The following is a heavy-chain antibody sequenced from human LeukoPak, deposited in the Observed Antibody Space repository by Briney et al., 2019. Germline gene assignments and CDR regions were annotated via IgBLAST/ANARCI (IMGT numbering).Heavy chain of an antibody. CDR2: IYYSGST. CDR3: VRHDYRSGWSFFFQH. D-gene: IGHD6-19*01. J-gene: IGHJ1*01. V-gene: IGHV4-39*01. CDR1: GGSISSSSHY. Sequence: SETLSPTCTVSGGSISSSSHYWGWIRQPPGKGLEWIGSIYYSGSTDYNPSLKSRVTISVDTPNNKFSLNVRSVTAADTAVYYCVRHDYRSGWSFFFQHWGQGSLVTVSS.